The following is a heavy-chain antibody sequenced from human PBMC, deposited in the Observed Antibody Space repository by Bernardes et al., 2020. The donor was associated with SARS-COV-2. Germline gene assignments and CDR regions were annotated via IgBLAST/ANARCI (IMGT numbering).Heavy chain of an antibody. CDR2: ISGSGGST. D-gene: IGHD3-22*01. V-gene: IGHV3-23*01. CDR3: AKRRSLRGYYDSSGFDY. CDR1: GFTFSSYA. Sequence: SLRLSCAASGFTFSSYAMSWVRQAPGKGLEWVSAISGSGGSTYYADSVKGRFTISRDNSKNTLYLQMNSLRAEDTAVYYCAKRRSLRGYYDSSGFDYWGQGTLVTVSS. J-gene: IGHJ4*02.